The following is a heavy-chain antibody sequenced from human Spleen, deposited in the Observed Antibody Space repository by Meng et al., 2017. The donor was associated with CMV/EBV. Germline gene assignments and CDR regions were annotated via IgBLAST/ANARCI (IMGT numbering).Heavy chain of an antibody. Sequence: LTCAVYGGSFSGYYWSWIRQPPGKGLEWIGEINHSGSTNYNPSLKSRVTISVDTSKNQFSLKLSSVTAADTAVYYCARGEVYSSGWSYWGQGTLVTLL. CDR3: ARGEVYSSGWSY. CDR1: GGSFSGYY. J-gene: IGHJ4*02. D-gene: IGHD6-19*01. V-gene: IGHV4-34*01. CDR2: INHSGST.